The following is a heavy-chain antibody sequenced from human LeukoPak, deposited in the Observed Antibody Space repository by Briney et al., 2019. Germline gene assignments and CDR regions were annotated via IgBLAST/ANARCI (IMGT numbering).Heavy chain of an antibody. D-gene: IGHD6-19*01. V-gene: IGHV3-21*01. Sequence: GGSLRLSCAASGFTFSTYSMNWVRQAPGKGLEWVSSISSSSTYIYYADPVKGRFTISRDNAKNSLYLQMNSLRAEDTAVYYCARDLNTGYSSGWYIDYWGQGTLVTVSS. J-gene: IGHJ4*02. CDR3: ARDLNTGYSSGWYIDY. CDR2: ISSSSTYI. CDR1: GFTFSTYS.